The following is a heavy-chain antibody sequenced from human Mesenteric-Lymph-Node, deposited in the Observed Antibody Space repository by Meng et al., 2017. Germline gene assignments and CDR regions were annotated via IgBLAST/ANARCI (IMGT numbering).Heavy chain of an antibody. Sequence: ASVKVSCKASGYTFTSYDINWVRQATGQGLEWMGWMNPNSGNTGYAQKFQVRFTITRNTSISTAYMELSSLRSEDTAVYYCARVGPNSSGYTYYFDYCGQGTLVTVSS. V-gene: IGHV1-8*03. CDR2: MNPNSGNT. CDR3: ARVGPNSSGYTYYFDY. D-gene: IGHD3-22*01. J-gene: IGHJ4*02. CDR1: GYTFTSYD.